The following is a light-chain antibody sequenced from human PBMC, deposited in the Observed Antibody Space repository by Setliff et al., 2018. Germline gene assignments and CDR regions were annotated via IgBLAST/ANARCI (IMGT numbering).Light chain of an antibody. CDR2: QDN. CDR3: QAWDTTHYV. Sequence: SYELTQPPSVSVSPGQTASITCSGDKLGDKYTCWYQQKPDQSPVLVIYQDNKRPSGIPERFSGSNSGNTATLTISGTQAMDEADYYCQAWDTTHYVFGTGTKVTVL. J-gene: IGLJ1*01. CDR1: KLGDKY. V-gene: IGLV3-1*01.